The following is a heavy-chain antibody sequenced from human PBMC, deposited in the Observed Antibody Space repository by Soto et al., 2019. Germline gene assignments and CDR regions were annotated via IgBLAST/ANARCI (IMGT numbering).Heavy chain of an antibody. Sequence: QVQLVQSGAEVKKPGSSVKVSCKASGGTFSSYTISWVRQATGQGLEWMGRIIHILGIANYAQKFQGRVTITADKSTSTAYMELRSLRSEDTAVYYCATITPRAENAFDIWCQGTMVTVSS. CDR3: ATITPRAENAFDI. J-gene: IGHJ3*02. D-gene: IGHD2-15*01. V-gene: IGHV1-69*02. CDR1: GGTFSSYT. CDR2: IIHILGIA.